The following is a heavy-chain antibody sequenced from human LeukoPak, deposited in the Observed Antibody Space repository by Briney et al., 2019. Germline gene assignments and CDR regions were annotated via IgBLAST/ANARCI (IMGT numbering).Heavy chain of an antibody. CDR3: ARHDEECPGEYCFLLSFDY. CDR1: VGSINNFY. CDR2: VHSSGRT. Sequence: SETLSLTCTVSVGSINNFYWSWIRQSPGRGLECIGYVHSSGRTDYNPSLRSRVSMSADTSKSQLSLRLTSVTAADTAVYFCARHDEECPGEYCFLLSFDYWGPGALVTVSS. V-gene: IGHV4-59*08. J-gene: IGHJ4*01. D-gene: IGHD2-8*02.